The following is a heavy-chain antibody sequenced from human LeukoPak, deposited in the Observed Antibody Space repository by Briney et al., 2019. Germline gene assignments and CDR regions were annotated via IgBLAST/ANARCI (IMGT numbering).Heavy chain of an antibody. J-gene: IGHJ4*02. V-gene: IGHV4-59*06. CDR3: ARVRNSSSWYLDY. Sequence: SETLSLTCTVSGGSISSYYWSWIRQHPGKGLEWIGYIYYSGSTYYNPSLKSRVTISVDTSKNQFSLKLSSVTAADTAVYYCARVRNSSSWYLDYWGQGTLVTVSS. D-gene: IGHD6-13*01. CDR2: IYYSGST. CDR1: GGSISSYY.